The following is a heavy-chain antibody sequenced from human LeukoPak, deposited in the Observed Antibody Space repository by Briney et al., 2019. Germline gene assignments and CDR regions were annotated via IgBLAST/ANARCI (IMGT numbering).Heavy chain of an antibody. J-gene: IGHJ4*02. Sequence: GGFLRLSCAASGFTFSSYAMSWVRQAPGKGLEWVSSISVSGGHTYYADSVKGRFTISRDNSQNTLYLQMNSLRAEDTAVFYCAKRDRPCGGDCSAPYYFDYWGQGTLVTVSS. D-gene: IGHD2-21*02. CDR2: ISVSGGHT. CDR3: AKRDRPCGGDCSAPYYFDY. CDR1: GFTFSSYA. V-gene: IGHV3-23*01.